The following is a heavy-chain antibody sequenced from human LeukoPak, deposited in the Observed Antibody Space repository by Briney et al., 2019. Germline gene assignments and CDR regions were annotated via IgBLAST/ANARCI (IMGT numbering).Heavy chain of an antibody. V-gene: IGHV3-23*01. CDR2: ISGSGGST. J-gene: IGHJ1*01. CDR3: AKLEAHEYFQH. CDR1: GFTFSNYW. Sequence: GGSLRLSCAASGFTFSNYWMHWVRRVPGKGLEWVSAISGSGGSTYYADSVEGRFTISRDNSKNTLYLQMNSLRAEDTAVYYCAKLEAHEYFQHWGQGTLVTVSS.